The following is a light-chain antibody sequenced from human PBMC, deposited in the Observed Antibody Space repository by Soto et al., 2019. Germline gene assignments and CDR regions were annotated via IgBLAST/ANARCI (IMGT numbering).Light chain of an antibody. V-gene: IGKV3-20*01. J-gene: IGKJ1*01. CDR3: QQYDSSPLT. Sequence: EIVMTQSPATLSVSPGERATLSCRAGQSVNNNLAWYQQKPGQAPKVLIYVASWRASGIPDRFSGSGSGTDFTLTISNLEPEDFAMYYCQQYDSSPLTFGQGTKVDIK. CDR2: VAS. CDR1: QSVNNN.